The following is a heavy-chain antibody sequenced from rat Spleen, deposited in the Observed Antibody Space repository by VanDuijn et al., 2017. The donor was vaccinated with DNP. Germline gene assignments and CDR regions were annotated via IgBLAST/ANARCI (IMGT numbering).Heavy chain of an antibody. CDR3: ARWEGDYFDY. J-gene: IGHJ2*01. V-gene: IGHV5-17*01. CDR2: ISYDGNRI. Sequence: EVQLVESGGGLIQPGRSLKLSCTASGFTFSDYAMAWVRQAPKKGLEWVATISYDGNRIYYRDSVKGRFTISRDNAKTTLYLQMNSLTSEDMATYYCARWEGDYFDYWGQGVMVTVSS. D-gene: IGHD1-11*01. CDR1: GFTFSDYA.